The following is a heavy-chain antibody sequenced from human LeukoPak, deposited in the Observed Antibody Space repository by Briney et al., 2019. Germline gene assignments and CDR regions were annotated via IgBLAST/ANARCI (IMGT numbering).Heavy chain of an antibody. J-gene: IGHJ6*03. V-gene: IGHV3-48*04. CDR3: ARGQQWLVYMDV. CDR1: GFTFSTYR. Sequence: PGGSLRLSCAASGFTFSTYRMSWVRQAPGKGLEWVSYISSSGSTIYYADSVKGRFTISRDNAKNSLYLQMNSLRAEDTAVYYCARGQQWLVYMDVWGKGTTVTISS. D-gene: IGHD6-19*01. CDR2: ISSSGSTI.